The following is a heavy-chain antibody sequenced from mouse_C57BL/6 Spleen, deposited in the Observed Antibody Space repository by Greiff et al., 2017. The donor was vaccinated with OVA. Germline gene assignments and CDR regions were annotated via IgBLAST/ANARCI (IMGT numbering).Heavy chain of an antibody. CDR2: IDPEDGDT. CDR3: TVYYYGSSHWYFDV. Sequence: VQLKQSGAELVRPGASVKLSCTASGFNIKDYYMHWVKQRPEQGLEWIGRIDPEDGDTEYAPKFQGKATMTADTSSNTAYLQLSSLTSEDTAVYYCTVYYYGSSHWYFDVWGTGTTVTVSS. D-gene: IGHD1-1*01. J-gene: IGHJ1*03. CDR1: GFNIKDYY. V-gene: IGHV14-1*01.